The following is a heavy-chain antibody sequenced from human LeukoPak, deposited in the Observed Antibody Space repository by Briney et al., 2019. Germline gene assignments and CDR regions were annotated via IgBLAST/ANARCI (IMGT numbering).Heavy chain of an antibody. J-gene: IGHJ4*02. CDR1: VDSISSYY. V-gene: IGHV4-59*08. CDR2: VYCSGST. CDR3: ARHIVFDSSGDRVAPMLFEY. D-gene: IGHD3-22*01. Sequence: ASETLSLTCTVSVDSISSYYWSWLRQPPGKGLEWLGYVYCSGSTNYNPSLKSRVTISIDMSKNQFSLKLRSVTAADRPVYYCARHIVFDSSGDRVAPMLFEYSGEGSQGTVSS.